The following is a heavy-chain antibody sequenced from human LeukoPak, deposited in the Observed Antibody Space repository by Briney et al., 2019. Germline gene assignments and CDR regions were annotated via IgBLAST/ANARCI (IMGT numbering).Heavy chain of an antibody. CDR3: ATEGSFDY. CDR1: GFTFTKFW. J-gene: IGHJ4*02. Sequence: GESLRLSCEASGFTFTKFWMSWVRQAPGKGLEWVAVISFDASNKYYADSVKGRFTISRDNSKNTLYLQMNSLRAEDAAVYYCATEGSFDYWGQGTLVTVSS. CDR2: ISFDASNK. V-gene: IGHV3-30*03.